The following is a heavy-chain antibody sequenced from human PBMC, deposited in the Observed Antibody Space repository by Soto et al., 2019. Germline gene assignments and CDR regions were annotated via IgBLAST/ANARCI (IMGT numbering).Heavy chain of an antibody. V-gene: IGHV3-23*01. CDR1: GFTFSSYA. CDR3: AKESEADWVGYFDY. J-gene: IGHJ4*02. D-gene: IGHD3-9*01. Sequence: GGSLRLSCAASGFTFSSYAMNWVRQAPGKGLEWVSDISGSGGATYYADSVKGRFTISRDNSKNTLYLQMNSLRAEDTAVYYCAKESEADWVGYFDYWGQGTLVTVSS. CDR2: ISGSGGAT.